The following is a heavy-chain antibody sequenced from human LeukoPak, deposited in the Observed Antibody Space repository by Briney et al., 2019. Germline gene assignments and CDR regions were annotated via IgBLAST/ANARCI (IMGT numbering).Heavy chain of an antibody. CDR3: ARDYRSMVRGVTIFDP. V-gene: IGHV3-21*01. J-gene: IGHJ5*02. CDR1: GFTFSTYG. CDR2: VNYDSSDI. Sequence: GGSLRLSRAASGFTFSTYGMNWVRQAPGKGLEWVSSVNYDSSDIYYADSLKGRFTISRDNAKNSLFLQMNNLRAEDTAVYYCARDYRSMVRGVTIFDPWGQGTLVTVSS. D-gene: IGHD3-10*01.